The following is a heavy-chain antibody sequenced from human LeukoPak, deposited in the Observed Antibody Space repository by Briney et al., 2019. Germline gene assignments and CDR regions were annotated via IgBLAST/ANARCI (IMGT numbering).Heavy chain of an antibody. Sequence: KPSETLSLTCTVSGGSIGSSSYFWGWIRQSPGRGLEWIGSISYSGDTYYNPSLKSRVTISIDPSKNQFSLKVTSVTAADTAVYYCARHSGGSYVYPFEIWGQGTTVTFSS. J-gene: IGHJ3*02. CDR3: ARHSGGSYVYPFEI. CDR2: ISYSGDT. V-gene: IGHV4-39*01. D-gene: IGHD2-15*01. CDR1: GGSIGSSSYF.